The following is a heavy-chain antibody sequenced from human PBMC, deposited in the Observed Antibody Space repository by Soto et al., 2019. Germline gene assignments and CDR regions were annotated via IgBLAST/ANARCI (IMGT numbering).Heavy chain of an antibody. J-gene: IGHJ4*02. CDR2: INPSGGST. D-gene: IGHD3-10*01. CDR1: GYTFTSYD. V-gene: IGHV1-46*01. Sequence: VKVSCKASGYTFTSYDINWVRQATGQGLEWMGIINPSGGSTSYAQKFQGRVTMTRDTSTSTVYMELSSLRSEDTAVYYCARDQPYDYGSGSYPRLDYWGQGTLVTVSS. CDR3: ARDQPYDYGSGSYPRLDY.